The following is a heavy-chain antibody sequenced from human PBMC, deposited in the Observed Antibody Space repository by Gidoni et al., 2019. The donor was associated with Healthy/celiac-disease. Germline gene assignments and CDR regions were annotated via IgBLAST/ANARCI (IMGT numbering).Heavy chain of an antibody. V-gene: IGHV4-39*07. J-gene: IGHJ4*02. CDR3: ARDPLTTYYYGSGSYKDY. D-gene: IGHD3-10*01. CDR1: GGSISSSSYY. CDR2: IYYSGST. Sequence: QLQLQESGPGLVKPSETLSLPCTVSGGSISSSSYYWGWIRQPPGKGLEWIGSIYYSGSTYYNPSLKSRVTISVDTSKNQFSLKLSSVTAADTAVYYCARDPLTTYYYGSGSYKDYWGQGTLVTVSS.